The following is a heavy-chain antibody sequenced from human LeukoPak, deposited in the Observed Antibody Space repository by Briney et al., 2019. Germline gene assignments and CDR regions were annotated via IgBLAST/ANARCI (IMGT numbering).Heavy chain of an antibody. V-gene: IGHV1-69*04. CDR3: ARVLYSSGWYPFDY. CDR2: IIPILGIA. CDR1: GGTFSSYA. D-gene: IGHD6-19*01. Sequence: ASVTVSFKASGGTFSSYAISWVRQAPGQGLEWMGRIIPILGIANYAQKFQGRVTITADKSTSTAYMELSSLRSEDTAVYYCARVLYSSGWYPFDYWGQGTLVTVSS. J-gene: IGHJ4*02.